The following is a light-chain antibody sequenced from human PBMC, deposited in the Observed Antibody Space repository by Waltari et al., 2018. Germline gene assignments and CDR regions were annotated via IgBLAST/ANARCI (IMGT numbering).Light chain of an antibody. CDR2: GAS. V-gene: IGKV3D-15*01. Sequence: EIVLTQSPATLSLSPGERATLSCRASQSVSSYLAWYQQKPGQAPRLLIYGASTRATATPARFSGSGSGTEFTLAISSLQSEDFAVYYCQQYYEWPLTFGGGTKVEIK. J-gene: IGKJ4*01. CDR3: QQYYEWPLT. CDR1: QSVSSY.